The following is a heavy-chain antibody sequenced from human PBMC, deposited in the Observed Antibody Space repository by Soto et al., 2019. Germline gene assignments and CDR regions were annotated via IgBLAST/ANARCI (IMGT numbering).Heavy chain of an antibody. CDR1: GCSFTTYW. J-gene: IGHJ5*02. CDR3: ARGRFYYDGSAS. D-gene: IGHD3-22*01. V-gene: IGHV5-10-1*01. CDR2: IDPNDAYT. Sequence: PGESLKISCKGSGCSFTTYWITWVRQMPGKGLEWMGKIDPNDAYTTYSPSFQGHVTFSVDKSISTAYLQWSSLQASDTAIYYCARGRFYYDGSASWGQGTLVNAPQ.